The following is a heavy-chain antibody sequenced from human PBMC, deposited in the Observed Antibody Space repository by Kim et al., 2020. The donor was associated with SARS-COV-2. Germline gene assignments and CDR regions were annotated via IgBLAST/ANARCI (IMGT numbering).Heavy chain of an antibody. CDR3: ARGLGSGSYYGF. CDR2: INHSGST. Sequence: SETLSLTCAVYGGSFSGYYWSWIRQLPGKGLEWIGEINHSGSTSYNPSLKSRVTISVDTSKNQFSLKLSSVTAADTAVHYCARGLGSGSYYGFWGQGTLVTVSS. CDR1: GGSFSGYY. V-gene: IGHV4-34*01. D-gene: IGHD3-10*01. J-gene: IGHJ4*02.